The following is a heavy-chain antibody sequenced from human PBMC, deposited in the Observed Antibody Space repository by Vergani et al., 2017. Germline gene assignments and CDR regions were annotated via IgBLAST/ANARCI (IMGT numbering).Heavy chain of an antibody. CDR1: GYSFNNYA. V-gene: IGHV7-4-1*01. Sequence: QEQLVQSGSELKKPGASVKVSCKASGYSFNNYAIHWVRQAPGQGLEWMGWINPTTGNPPYAPAFTGRFVFSLDTSISTAYLQIGSLKAEDTAVYFCARAKGGRLTVGATDTWGQGTLLTVSS. CDR3: ARAKGGRLTVGATDT. D-gene: IGHD1-26*01. CDR2: INPTTGNP. J-gene: IGHJ5*02.